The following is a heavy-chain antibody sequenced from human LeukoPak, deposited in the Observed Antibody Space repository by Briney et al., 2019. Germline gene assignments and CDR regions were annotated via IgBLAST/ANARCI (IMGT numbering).Heavy chain of an antibody. CDR3: ARDDCDFLSGLYYMDV. CDR2: IYYSGST. CDR1: GGSISSYY. Sequence: SETLSLTCTVSGGSISSYYWSWIRKPPGKGLEWIGYIYYSGSTNYNPSLKSRVTISVDTSKNQFSLKLSSVTAADTAVYYCARDDCDFLSGLYYMDVWGRGTTVTVSS. D-gene: IGHD3-3*01. J-gene: IGHJ6*03. V-gene: IGHV4-59*01.